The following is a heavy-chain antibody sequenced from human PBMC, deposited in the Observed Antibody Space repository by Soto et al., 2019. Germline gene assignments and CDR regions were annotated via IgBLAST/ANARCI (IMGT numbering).Heavy chain of an antibody. CDR1: GYSFTSYW. D-gene: IGHD2-2*01. V-gene: IGHV5-51*01. CDR3: ARQIGVPAAATTQNYYYYGMDV. J-gene: IGHJ6*02. Sequence: PGESLKISCKGSGYSFTSYWIGWVRQMPGKGLEWMGIIYPGDSDTRYSPSFQGQVTISADKSISTAYLQWSSLKASDTAMYYCARQIGVPAAATTQNYYYYGMDVWGQGTTVTVSS. CDR2: IYPGDSDT.